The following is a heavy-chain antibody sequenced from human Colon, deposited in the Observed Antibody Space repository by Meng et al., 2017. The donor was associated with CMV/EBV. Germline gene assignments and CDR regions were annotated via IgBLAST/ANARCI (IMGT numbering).Heavy chain of an antibody. Sequence: SLKISCAASGFIFNDFAMHWVRQAPGKGLEWVATVNWNSGAIHYAGSVKGRFTISRDNSRSTLHLQMNSLRAEDTGLYFCAKEPLPPQTWGQGTQVTVSS. CDR2: VNWNSGAI. V-gene: IGHV3-9*01. CDR3: AKEPLPPQT. J-gene: IGHJ4*02. CDR1: GFIFNDFA.